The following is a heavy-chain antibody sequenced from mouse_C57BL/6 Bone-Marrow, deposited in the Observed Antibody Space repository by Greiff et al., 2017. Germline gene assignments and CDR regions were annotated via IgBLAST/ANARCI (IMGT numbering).Heavy chain of an antibody. CDR3: ARDASYYYAMAY. V-gene: IGHV7-1*01. CDR1: GFTFSDFY. CDR2: SRNKANDYTT. Sequence: DVKLVESGGGLVQSGRSLRLSCATSGFTFSDFYMEWVRQAPGKGLEWIAASRNKANDYTTEDSASVKGRFIVSRDTSQSILYLQMNALRAEDTAIYYCARDASYYYAMAYWGQGTSVTVSS. J-gene: IGHJ4*01.